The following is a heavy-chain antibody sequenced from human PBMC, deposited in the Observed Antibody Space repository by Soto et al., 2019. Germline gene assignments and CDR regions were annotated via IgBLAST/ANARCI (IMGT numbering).Heavy chain of an antibody. Sequence: GGSLRLSWAAAGVTFSSYAMHRVRQAPGKGLEWVAVISYDGSNKYYADSVKGRFTISRDNSKNTLYLQMNSLRAEDTAVYYCAREEFGELLQEPLAYYYYGMDVWGQGTTVTVSS. CDR1: GVTFSSYA. J-gene: IGHJ6*02. CDR2: ISYDGSNK. V-gene: IGHV3-30-3*01. D-gene: IGHD3-10*01. CDR3: AREEFGELLQEPLAYYYYGMDV.